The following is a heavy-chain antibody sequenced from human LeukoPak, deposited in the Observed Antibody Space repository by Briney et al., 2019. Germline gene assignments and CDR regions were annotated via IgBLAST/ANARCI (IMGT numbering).Heavy chain of an antibody. V-gene: IGHV1-2*02. CDR1: GYTFTGYY. D-gene: IGHD2-15*01. CDR3: ASLGYCSGGSCYSMYYGMDV. Sequence: ASVKVSCKASGYTFTGYYMHWVRQAPGQGLEWMGWINPNSGGTNYAQKFQGRVTMTRDTSISTAYMELSRLRSDDTAVYYCASLGYCSGGSCYSMYYGMDVWGQGTTVTVSS. J-gene: IGHJ6*02. CDR2: INPNSGGT.